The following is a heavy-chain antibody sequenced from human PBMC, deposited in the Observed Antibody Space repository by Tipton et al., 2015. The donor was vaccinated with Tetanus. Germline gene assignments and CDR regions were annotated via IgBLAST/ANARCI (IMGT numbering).Heavy chain of an antibody. J-gene: IGHJ4*02. CDR3: ARDPTRRFDY. Sequence: TLSLTCTVSGGSISSYYWSWIRQPPGKGLEWIGYIYYSGRTNYNPSLKSRVTISVDTSKNQFSLKLSSVTAADTAVYYCARDPTRRFDYWGPGTLVTVSS. D-gene: IGHD1/OR15-1a*01. V-gene: IGHV4-59*12. CDR2: IYYSGRT. CDR1: GGSISSYY.